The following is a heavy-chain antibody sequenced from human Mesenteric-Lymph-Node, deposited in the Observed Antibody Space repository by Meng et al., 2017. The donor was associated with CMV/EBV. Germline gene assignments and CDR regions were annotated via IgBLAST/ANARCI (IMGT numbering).Heavy chain of an antibody. CDR1: GYTFTGYF. CDR2: INPNSGGT. Sequence: ASVKVSCKASGYTFTGYFMHWVRQAPGQGLEWMGWINPNSGGTNYAQKFQGRVTMTRDTSISTAYMELSRLRAEDTAVYYCAKDGGPGSGTYFSTDWGQGTLVTVSS. J-gene: IGHJ4*02. CDR3: AKDGGPGSGTYFSTD. D-gene: IGHD3-10*01. V-gene: IGHV1-2*02.